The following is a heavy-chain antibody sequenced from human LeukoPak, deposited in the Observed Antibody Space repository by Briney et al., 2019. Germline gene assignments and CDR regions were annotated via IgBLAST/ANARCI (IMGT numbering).Heavy chain of an antibody. CDR2: MSWGGGST. D-gene: IGHD2-2*01. CDR3: ARDMAYCSSTSCPLGY. J-gene: IGHJ4*02. CDR1: GFTFADYG. Sequence: GGPLRPSCAASGFTFADYGMSWVRQAPGKGLEWVSGMSWGGGSTGSAESVKGRSTLSRDIAKKSLYLKMKSLRAEDTALYYCARDMAYCSSTSCPLGYWGQGTLVTVSS. V-gene: IGHV3-20*04.